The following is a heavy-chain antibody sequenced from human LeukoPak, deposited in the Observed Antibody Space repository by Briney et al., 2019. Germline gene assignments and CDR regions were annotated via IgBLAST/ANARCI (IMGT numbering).Heavy chain of an antibody. D-gene: IGHD6-19*01. CDR1: GGSISSYY. CDR3: AGIAVAGTGSGLNFDY. Sequence: SETQSLTCTVSGGSISSYYWSWIRQPPGKGLEWIGYIYYSGSTNYNPSLKGRVTISVDTSKNQFSLKLSSVTAADTAVYYCAGIAVAGTGSGLNFDYWGQGTLVTVSS. J-gene: IGHJ4*02. CDR2: IYYSGST. V-gene: IGHV4-59*01.